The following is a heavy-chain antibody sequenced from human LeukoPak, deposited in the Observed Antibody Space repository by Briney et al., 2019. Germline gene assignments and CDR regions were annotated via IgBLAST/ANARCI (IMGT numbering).Heavy chain of an antibody. V-gene: IGHV4-39*01. CDR2: IYVSGST. D-gene: IGHD3-22*01. J-gene: IGHJ4*02. CDR3: ARNYFDGSGFFY. Sequence: SETLSLTCTVSGGSIVSSNYYWAWIRQPPGKGLEWIGSIYVSGSTHYNPSLKSRVTISVDTSKNQLSLKLYSVTAADTAVLYCARNYFDGSGFFYWGQGTLVTVSS. CDR1: GGSIVSSNYY.